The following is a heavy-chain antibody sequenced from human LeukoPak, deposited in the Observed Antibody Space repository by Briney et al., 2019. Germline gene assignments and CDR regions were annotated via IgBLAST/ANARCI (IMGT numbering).Heavy chain of an antibody. Sequence: GGSLRLSCAASGFTFSSYSMNWVRQAPGKGLEWVSSISSSSSYIYYADSVKGRFTISRDNSKNTLYLQMNSLRAEDTAVYYCAKPLGIFGGPDYWGQGTLVTVSS. CDR1: GFTFSSYS. CDR3: AKPLGIFGGPDY. J-gene: IGHJ4*02. CDR2: ISSSSSYI. V-gene: IGHV3-21*01. D-gene: IGHD3-3*01.